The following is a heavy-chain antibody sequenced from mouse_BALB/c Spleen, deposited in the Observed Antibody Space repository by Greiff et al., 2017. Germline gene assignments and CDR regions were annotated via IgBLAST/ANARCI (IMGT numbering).Heavy chain of an antibody. CDR3: ARVRPYYAMDY. J-gene: IGHJ4*01. Sequence: EVQLVESGGGLVKPGGSLKLSCAASGFTFSSYAMSWVRQTPEKRLEWVASISSGGSTYYPDSVKGRFTISRDNARNILYLQMSSLRSEDTAMYYCARVRPYYAMDYWGQGTSVTVSS. D-gene: IGHD2-14*01. CDR2: ISSGGST. V-gene: IGHV5-6-5*01. CDR1: GFTFSSYA.